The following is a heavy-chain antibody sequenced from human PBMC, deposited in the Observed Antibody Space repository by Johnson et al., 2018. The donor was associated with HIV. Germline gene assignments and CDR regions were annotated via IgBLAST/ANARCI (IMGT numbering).Heavy chain of an antibody. CDR3: ARGSGSYNLVKGACDI. V-gene: IGHV3-13*01. CDR1: GFTFSNYD. CDR2: IGTAGDT. D-gene: IGHD1-26*01. J-gene: IGHJ3*02. Sequence: VQLVESGGGLVQPGGSLRLSCAASGFTFSNYDMHWVRQPTGKGLEWVSVIGTAGDTYYPGSVKGRFTISRENATNSLYLQMNSLRAGDTAVYYCARGSGSYNLVKGACDIWGEGTVVTVSS.